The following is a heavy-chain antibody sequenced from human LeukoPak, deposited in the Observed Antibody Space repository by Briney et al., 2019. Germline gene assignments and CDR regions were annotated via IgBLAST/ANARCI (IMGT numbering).Heavy chain of an antibody. CDR2: ISGSGGGSGVGT. J-gene: IGHJ4*02. Sequence: GGSLRLSCAASGFTFSSYAMSWVRQAPGKGLEWVSGISGSGGGSGVGTDYADSVKGRFTISRDNSKNTLYLQMNSLRAEDTAIYYCAKDKIGGATHMYYFDYWGQGTLVTVSS. D-gene: IGHD1-26*01. CDR1: GFTFSSYA. CDR3: AKDKIGGATHMYYFDY. V-gene: IGHV3-23*01.